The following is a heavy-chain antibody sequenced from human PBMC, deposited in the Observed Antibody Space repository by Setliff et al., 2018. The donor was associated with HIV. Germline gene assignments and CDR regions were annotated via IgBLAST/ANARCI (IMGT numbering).Heavy chain of an antibody. CDR1: GFSISSRYY. CDR2: IYHTGSS. CDR3: ARRRDGSSWYRGDFDY. J-gene: IGHJ4*02. V-gene: IGHV4-38-2*01. D-gene: IGHD6-13*01. Sequence: SETLSLTCDVSGFSISSRYYWGWIRQSPGKGLEWIGNIYHTGSSYYNPSLNDRATISLDTSKNQFSLKLSSVTAADTAVYYCARRRDGSSWYRGDFDYWGQGTLVTVSS.